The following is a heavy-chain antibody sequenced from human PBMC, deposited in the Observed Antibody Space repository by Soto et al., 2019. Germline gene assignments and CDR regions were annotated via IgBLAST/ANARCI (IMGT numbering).Heavy chain of an antibody. D-gene: IGHD2-2*01. J-gene: IGHJ3*02. CDR1: GYTFTSYA. CDR3: ARRGDIVVVGAFDI. Sequence: QVQLVQSGAEVNKPGASVKVSCKASGYTFTSYAMHWVRQAPGQRLEWMGWFNAGNGNTKYSQKFQGRVTITRDTSASTAYMELSGLRSEDTAVYYCARRGDIVVVGAFDIWGQGTMVTVSS. CDR2: FNAGNGNT. V-gene: IGHV1-3*01.